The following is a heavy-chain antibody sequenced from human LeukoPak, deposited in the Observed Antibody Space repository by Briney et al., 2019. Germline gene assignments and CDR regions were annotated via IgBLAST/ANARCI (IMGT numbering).Heavy chain of an antibody. V-gene: IGHV1-2*02. Sequence: ASVKVSCKASGYTFTGYYMHWVRQAHRQGPEWMGWINPNSGGTNYAQKFQGRVTMTRDTPLSTVYMELSRLRSDDTAVYYCATQATTGWHFSWGQGTLVTVSS. D-gene: IGHD6-19*01. CDR1: GYTFTGYY. J-gene: IGHJ5*02. CDR3: ATQATTGWHFS. CDR2: INPNSGGT.